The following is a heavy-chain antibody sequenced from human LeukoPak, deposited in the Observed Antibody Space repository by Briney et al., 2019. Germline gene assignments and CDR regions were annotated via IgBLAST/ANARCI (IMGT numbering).Heavy chain of an antibody. CDR3: AVLWFGESVNNWFDP. CDR2: IYYSGST. J-gene: IGHJ5*02. Sequence: SQTLSLTCTVSVGSISSGGYYWSWIRQHPGKGLEWIGYIYYSGSTYYNPSLKSRVTISVDTSKNQFSLKLSSVTAADTAVYYCAVLWFGESVNNWFDPWGQGTLVTVSS. CDR1: VGSISSGGYY. V-gene: IGHV4-31*03. D-gene: IGHD3-10*01.